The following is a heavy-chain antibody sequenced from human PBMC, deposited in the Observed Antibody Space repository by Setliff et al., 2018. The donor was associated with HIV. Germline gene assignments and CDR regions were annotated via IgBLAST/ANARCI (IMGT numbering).Heavy chain of an antibody. CDR2: ISSSGTTI. D-gene: IGHD2-15*01. V-gene: IGHV3-11*04. CDR3: ARDWLDYRILDH. CDR1: GFTFSDYY. Sequence: PGGSLRLSCTASGFTFSDYYMSWIRQSPGKGLEWISYISSSGTTIYYADSVKGRFTISRDNAKNSLYLEMNSLRAEETAVYYCARDWLDYRILDHWGQGTLVTVSS. J-gene: IGHJ4*02.